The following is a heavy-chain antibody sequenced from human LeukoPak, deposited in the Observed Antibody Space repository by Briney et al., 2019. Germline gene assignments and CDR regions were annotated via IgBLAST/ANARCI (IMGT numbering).Heavy chain of an antibody. V-gene: IGHV3-73*01. J-gene: IGHJ4*02. CDR1: GFTFSGSA. CDR3: TRPAVTTDFDY. Sequence: GGSLRLSCAASGFTFSGSAMHWVRQASGKGLEWVGRIRSKANSYATAYAASVKGRFTICRDDSKNTAYLQMNSLKTEDTAVYYCTRPAVTTDFDYWGQGTLVTVSS. D-gene: IGHD4-17*01. CDR2: IRSKANSYAT.